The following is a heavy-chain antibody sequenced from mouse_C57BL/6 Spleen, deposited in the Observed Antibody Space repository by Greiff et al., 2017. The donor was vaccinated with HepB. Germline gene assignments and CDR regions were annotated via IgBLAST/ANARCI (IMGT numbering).Heavy chain of an antibody. CDR2: IDPENGDT. Sequence: VQLQQSGAELVRPGASVKLSCTASGFNIKDDYMHWVKQRPEQGLEWIGWIDPENGDTEYASKFQGKATITADTSSNTAYLQLSSLTSEDTAVYYCTTALYYYGSSYFDYWGQGTTLTVSS. CDR3: TTALYYYGSSYFDY. CDR1: GFNIKDDY. V-gene: IGHV14-4*01. J-gene: IGHJ2*01. D-gene: IGHD1-1*01.